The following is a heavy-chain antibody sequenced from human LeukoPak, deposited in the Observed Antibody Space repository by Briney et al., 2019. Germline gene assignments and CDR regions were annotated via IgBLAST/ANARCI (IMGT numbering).Heavy chain of an antibody. Sequence: GGSLRLSCAASGVTFSSYAMSWVRQAPGKGQGWVSSISGSGGSAYYADSVKGRFTISRDNSKSTLYLQMNSLRAEDTAVYYCAKRKGSAFDIWGQGTVVTVSS. CDR2: ISGSGGSA. V-gene: IGHV3-23*01. D-gene: IGHD3-10*01. CDR1: GVTFSSYA. CDR3: AKRKGSAFDI. J-gene: IGHJ3*02.